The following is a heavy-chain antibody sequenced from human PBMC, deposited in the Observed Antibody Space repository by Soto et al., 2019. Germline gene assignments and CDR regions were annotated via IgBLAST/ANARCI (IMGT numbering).Heavy chain of an antibody. Sequence: GGSLRLSCAASGFTFNSYGMHWVRQGPGNGLEWVAFISYDSTKTYYADSVKGRFTISRDNSNSALYVQMNSLTGEDAAVYYCARTRSAWSDFHYYSLDVWGQGTTVTVSS. J-gene: IGHJ6*02. CDR3: ARTRSAWSDFHYYSLDV. CDR1: GFTFNSYG. CDR2: ISYDSTKT. D-gene: IGHD1-26*01. V-gene: IGHV3-30*03.